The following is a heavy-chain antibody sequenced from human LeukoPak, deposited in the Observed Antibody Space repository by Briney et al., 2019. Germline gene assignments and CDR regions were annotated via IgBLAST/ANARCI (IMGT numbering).Heavy chain of an antibody. J-gene: IGHJ4*02. V-gene: IGHV1-18*01. CDR3: ARDYFPLYSSGWYDY. Sequence: ASVRVSCKASGYAFTSYGISWVRQAPGQGLEWMGWISAYNGNTNYAQKLQGRVTMTTDTSTSTAYMELRSLRSDDTAVYYCARDYFPLYSSGWYDYWGQGTLVTVSS. CDR2: ISAYNGNT. CDR1: GYAFTSYG. D-gene: IGHD6-19*01.